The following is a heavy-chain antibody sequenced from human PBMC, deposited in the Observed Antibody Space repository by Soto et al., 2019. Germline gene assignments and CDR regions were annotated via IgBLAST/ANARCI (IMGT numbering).Heavy chain of an antibody. D-gene: IGHD5-18*01. J-gene: IGHJ4*02. CDR2: IYYSGST. V-gene: IGHV4-31*02. CDR3: VRGRGYNTKFDY. Sequence: WTWIRQHPGKGLECIGYIYYSGSTYYTPSLRSRVTISVNTSSNQFSLKLNSVTAADTAVYFCVRGRGYNTKFDYWGQGTLVTVSS.